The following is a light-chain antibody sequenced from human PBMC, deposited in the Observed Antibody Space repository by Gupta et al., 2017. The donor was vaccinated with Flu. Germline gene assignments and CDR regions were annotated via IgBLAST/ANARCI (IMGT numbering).Light chain of an antibody. CDR3: GSYTTSTAPLV. CDR2: EDN. V-gene: IGLV2-14*02. J-gene: IGLJ2*01. Sequence: SALPHSPSVSGSPGQPITISCTGTSSHVGAEHLVSWYQQHAGEVPILMIYEDNKRPSGVAHRFSGSKSASTASLTIAWLQAEDEGDYYSGSYTTSTAPLVFGGGTKLTVL. CDR1: SSHVGAEHL.